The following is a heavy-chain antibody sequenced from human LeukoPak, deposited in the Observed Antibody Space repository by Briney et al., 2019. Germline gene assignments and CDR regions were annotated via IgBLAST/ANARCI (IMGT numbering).Heavy chain of an antibody. D-gene: IGHD3-22*01. V-gene: IGHV3-21*01. Sequence: GGALRLSCAASIFTFSSYVMKWVRQVPAKGLEWVSSISTSSSYIYYADSVKGRFTTSRDNAKNSLYMQMYSLRAEGTGVYYCARDSSCYFHWFDPWGQGTLVTVSS. J-gene: IGHJ5*02. CDR3: ARDSSCYFHWFDP. CDR1: IFTFSSYV. CDR2: ISTSSSYI.